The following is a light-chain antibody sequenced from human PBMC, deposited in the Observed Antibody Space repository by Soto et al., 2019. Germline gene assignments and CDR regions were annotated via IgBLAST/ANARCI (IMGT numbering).Light chain of an antibody. CDR2: GAS. V-gene: IGKV3-15*01. CDR3: QQYNTWPRT. J-gene: IGKJ1*01. Sequence: EIVMTQSPATLSVSPGELATLSCRASQGLTTKLAWYQQKPGQAPRLLIYGASTRATGIPARFSGSGSGTEFTLTISSLQSEDFAVYYCQQYNTWPRTFGQGTKVDIK. CDR1: QGLTTK.